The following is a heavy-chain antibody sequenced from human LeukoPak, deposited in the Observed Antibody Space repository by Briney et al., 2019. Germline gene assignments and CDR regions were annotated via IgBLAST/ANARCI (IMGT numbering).Heavy chain of an antibody. V-gene: IGHV4-59*01. J-gene: IGHJ4*02. D-gene: IGHD6-13*01. CDR2: IYYSGST. Sequence: SETLSLTCTVSGGSISSYYWTWIRQPPGKGLEWIGYIYYSGSTNYNPSLKSRVTISVDTSKNQFSLKLSSVTAADTAVYYCARDSSSWPSYYFDYWGQGTLVTVSS. CDR1: GGSISSYY. CDR3: ARDSSSWPSYYFDY.